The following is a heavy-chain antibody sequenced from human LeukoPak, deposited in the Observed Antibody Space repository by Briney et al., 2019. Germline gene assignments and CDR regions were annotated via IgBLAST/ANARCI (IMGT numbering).Heavy chain of an antibody. CDR3: AGDFDY. V-gene: IGHV3-30*02. CDR1: GFTFSTYG. J-gene: IGHJ4*02. CDR2: IRSDGSNK. Sequence: GGSLRLSCAASGFTFSTYGMHWVRQAPGKGLEWVAFIRSDGSNKYYADSVKGRFTISRDNSKNMLYLQMSSLRAEDTAVYYCAGDFDYWGQGTLVTASS.